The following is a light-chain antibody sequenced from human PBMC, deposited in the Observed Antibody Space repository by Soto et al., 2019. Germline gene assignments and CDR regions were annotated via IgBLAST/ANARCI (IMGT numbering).Light chain of an antibody. J-gene: IGKJ4*01. V-gene: IGKV1-9*01. CDR3: QQLYSYPVT. CDR1: QDISRY. Sequence: IQLTQSPSSLSASVGDRVTITCRASQDISRYLGWYQQKPGKAPKLLIYASSTLQSGVSSRFRGSVSGTEFTLTISSQQPEDFATYFCQQLYSYPVTFGGGTKVEIK. CDR2: ASS.